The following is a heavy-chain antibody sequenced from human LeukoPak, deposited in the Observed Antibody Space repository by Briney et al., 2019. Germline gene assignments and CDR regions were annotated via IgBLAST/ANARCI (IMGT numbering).Heavy chain of an antibody. D-gene: IGHD6-19*01. V-gene: IGHV1-24*01. Sequence: ASVKVSCKVSGYTLTELSMHWVRQARGKGLEWMGGFDPEDGETIYAQKFQGRVTMTEDTSTDTAYMELSSLRSEDTAVYYCATVCSSGWYGDCYPGWGQGTLVTVSS. CDR3: ATVCSSGWYGDCYPG. CDR1: GYTLTELS. CDR2: FDPEDGET. J-gene: IGHJ4*02.